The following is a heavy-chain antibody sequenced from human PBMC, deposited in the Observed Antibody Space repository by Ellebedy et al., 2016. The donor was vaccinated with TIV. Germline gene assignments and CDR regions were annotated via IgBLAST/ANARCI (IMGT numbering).Heavy chain of an antibody. V-gene: IGHV1-69*13. CDR2: IIPMFGTT. CDR3: ARETRSGYTYTYGDYYYGMDV. CDR1: GDTFTSYA. D-gene: IGHD5-18*01. Sequence: SVKVSCKASGDTFTSYAITWVRQAPGQGLEWVGGIIPMFGTTNYAQKFQGRVTIAADESTSTAYMELSSLRTKDTAVFYCARETRSGYTYTYGDYYYGMDVWGQGTTVTVSS. J-gene: IGHJ6*02.